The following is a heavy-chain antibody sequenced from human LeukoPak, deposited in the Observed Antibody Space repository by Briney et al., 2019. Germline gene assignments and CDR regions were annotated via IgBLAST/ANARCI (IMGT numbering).Heavy chain of an antibody. CDR2: ISYIGST. CDR1: ADSFSSHY. CDR3: ARDLVTVTKGFDI. J-gene: IGHJ3*02. D-gene: IGHD4-17*01. V-gene: IGHV4-59*11. Sequence: SETLSLTCAVSADSFSSHYWTWIRQPPGKGLEWIGYISYIGSTNYNPSLKSRVTISIDTSKNQFSLKLSSVTAADTAVYYCARDLVTVTKGFDIWGQGTMVTVSS.